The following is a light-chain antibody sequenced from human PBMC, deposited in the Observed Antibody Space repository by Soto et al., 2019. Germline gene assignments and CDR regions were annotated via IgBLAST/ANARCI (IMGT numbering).Light chain of an antibody. CDR2: SNN. CDR3: AAWDDSLNSPRML. J-gene: IGLJ2*01. V-gene: IGLV1-44*01. CDR1: YYNIGSNT. Sequence: QSLLTQPPSVSATPGQRVTISCSGTYYNIGSNTVAWYQRLPGAAPKLLIYSNNERPSGVPDRFSGSKSGSSASLAISGLQSEDEADYYCAAWDDSLNSPRMLFGGGTKVTVL.